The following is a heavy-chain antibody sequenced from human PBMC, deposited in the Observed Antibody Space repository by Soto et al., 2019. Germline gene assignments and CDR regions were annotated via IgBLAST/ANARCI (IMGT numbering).Heavy chain of an antibody. Sequence: QVPLVQSGAEVKKPGASVKVSCKASGYTFTSYGISWVRQAPGQGLEWMGWISAYNGNTNYAQKLQGRVTMTTDTSTSTAYMELRSLRSDDTAVYYCARLVVRGVTTPYYGMDVWGQGTTVTVSS. J-gene: IGHJ6*02. CDR3: ARLVVRGVTTPYYGMDV. V-gene: IGHV1-18*01. D-gene: IGHD3-10*01. CDR1: GYTFTSYG. CDR2: ISAYNGNT.